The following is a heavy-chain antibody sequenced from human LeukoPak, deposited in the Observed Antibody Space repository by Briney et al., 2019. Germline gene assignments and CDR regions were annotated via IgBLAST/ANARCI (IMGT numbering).Heavy chain of an antibody. J-gene: IGHJ4*02. V-gene: IGHV3-21*01. CDR2: ISSSSTYM. CDR3: ARDRGSGWHTFDY. Sequence: GGCLRLSCAASGFTFSSYYMSWVRQAPGKGLEWVSSISSSSTYMFYADSVRGRFTISRDNAKNSLYLQMNSLRAEDTAVYYCARDRGSGWHTFDYWGQGTLVTVSP. D-gene: IGHD6-19*01. CDR1: GFTFSSYY.